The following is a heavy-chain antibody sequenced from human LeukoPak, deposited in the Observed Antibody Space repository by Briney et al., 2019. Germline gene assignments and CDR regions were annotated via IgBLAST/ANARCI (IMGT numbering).Heavy chain of an antibody. D-gene: IGHD6-19*01. CDR3: AHSLHSSGWYGSFY. J-gene: IGHJ4*02. V-gene: IGHV4-59*08. CDR1: GDSISLYY. CDR2: IYYNGNT. Sequence: SETLSLTCTVSGDSISLYYFSWIRQSPGKGLEWIGYIYYNGNTNYNPSLKSRLMMSVDTSKNQFSLKLSSVTAADTAVYYCAHSLHSSGWYGSFYWGQGTLVTVSS.